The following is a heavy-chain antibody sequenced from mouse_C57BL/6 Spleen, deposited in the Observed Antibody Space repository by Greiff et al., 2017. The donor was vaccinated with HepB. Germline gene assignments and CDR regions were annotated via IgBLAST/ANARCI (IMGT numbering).Heavy chain of an antibody. V-gene: IGHV1-80*01. Sequence: VKLVESGAELVKPGASVKISCKASGYAFSSYWMNWVKQRPGKGLEWIGQIYPGDGDTNYNGKFKGKATLTADKSSSTAYMQLSSLTSEDSAVYFCARWGGRSSFDYWGQGTTLTVSS. CDR1: GYAFSSYW. CDR3: ARWGGRSSFDY. J-gene: IGHJ2*01. CDR2: IYPGDGDT.